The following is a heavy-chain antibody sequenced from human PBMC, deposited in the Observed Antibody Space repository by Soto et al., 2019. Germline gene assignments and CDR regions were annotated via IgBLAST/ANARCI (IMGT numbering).Heavy chain of an antibody. Sequence: GGSLRLSCAASGFTFSSYAMSWVRQAPGKGLEWVSAISGSGGSTYYADSVKGRFTISRDNSKNTLYLQMNSLRAEDTAVYYCAKDRVSEYSGYHYFDYWGQGTLVTVSS. CDR1: GFTFSSYA. D-gene: IGHD5-12*01. CDR2: ISGSGGST. CDR3: AKDRVSEYSGYHYFDY. J-gene: IGHJ4*02. V-gene: IGHV3-23*01.